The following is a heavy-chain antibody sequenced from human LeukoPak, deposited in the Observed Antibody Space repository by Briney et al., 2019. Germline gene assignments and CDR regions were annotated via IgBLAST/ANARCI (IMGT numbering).Heavy chain of an antibody. CDR2: IKQDGSEE. V-gene: IGHV3-7*01. J-gene: IGHJ3*02. Sequence: PGGSLRLSCAASGFTFSSYWMSWVRQAPGKGLEWLANIKQDGSEEFFVGSVKGRFTISRDNAKNSLYLQMNSLRAEDTAVYYCARDRYCSSTSCYWDAFDIWGQGTMVTVSS. D-gene: IGHD2-2*01. CDR1: GFTFSSYW. CDR3: ARDRYCSSTSCYWDAFDI.